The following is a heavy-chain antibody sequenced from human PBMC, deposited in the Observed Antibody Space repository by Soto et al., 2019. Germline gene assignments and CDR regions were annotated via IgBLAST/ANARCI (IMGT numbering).Heavy chain of an antibody. CDR3: AKEQLAMTVVVADYFGS. D-gene: IGHD2-21*01. CDR2: ISYDGGSK. Sequence: QVQLVESGGGVVQPGKSLRLSCAASGFTFSTYGIHWVRQAPGKGLEWVALISYDGGSKYYGDSVKGRFIISRDNSHNTVSRQMNSLRADETAVYFCAKEQLAMTVVVADYFGSWGQGTLVTVSS. V-gene: IGHV3-30*18. J-gene: IGHJ4*02. CDR1: GFTFSTYG.